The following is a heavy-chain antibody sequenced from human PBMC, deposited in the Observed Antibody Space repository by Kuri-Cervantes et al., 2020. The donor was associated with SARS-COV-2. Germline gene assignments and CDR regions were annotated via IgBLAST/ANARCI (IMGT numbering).Heavy chain of an antibody. V-gene: IGHV3-30-3*01. J-gene: IGHJ4*02. D-gene: IGHD1-14*01. CDR3: SRDGNEETALGY. CDR2: ISYDGSNK. CDR1: GFTFSSYA. Sequence: GESLKISCAASGFTFSSYAMHWVRQAPGKGLEWVAVISYDGSNKYYADPVKGRFSLSRDNSKNTLYLQMNSLRAEDTAVYYCSRDGNEETALGYWGQGTLVTVSS.